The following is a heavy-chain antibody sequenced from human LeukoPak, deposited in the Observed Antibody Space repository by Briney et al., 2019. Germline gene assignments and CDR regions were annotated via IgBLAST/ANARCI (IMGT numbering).Heavy chain of an antibody. CDR1: GGCMSSYY. Sequence: SETLTLTCTVSGGCMSSYYWSWIRQPAGKGLEWIGRSYGSGGTNYNSSLKSRVTMSADTSKNQFSLKLSSVTAADTAVYYCAREGITIFGVVIPYYIDVWGKGTTVTVSS. CDR2: SYGSGGT. CDR3: AREGITIFGVVIPYYIDV. D-gene: IGHD3-3*01. V-gene: IGHV4-4*07. J-gene: IGHJ6*03.